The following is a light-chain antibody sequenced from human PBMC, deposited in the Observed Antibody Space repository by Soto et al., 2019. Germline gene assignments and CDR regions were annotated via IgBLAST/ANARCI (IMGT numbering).Light chain of an antibody. Sequence: QSALTQPRSVSGSPGQSVTISCTGTSSDVGGYDYVSWYQQHPGKAPKFMIYDVTKRPSGVPDRFSGSKSGSTASLTISGLQVEDEADYFCKSYAGSNTYVFGSGTKLTVL. CDR1: SSDVGGYDY. V-gene: IGLV2-11*01. CDR3: KSYAGSNTYV. CDR2: DVT. J-gene: IGLJ1*01.